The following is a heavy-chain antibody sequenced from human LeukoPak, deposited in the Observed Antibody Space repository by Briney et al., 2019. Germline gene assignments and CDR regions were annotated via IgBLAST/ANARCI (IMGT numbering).Heavy chain of an antibody. Sequence: GASVKVSCKASGYTFTGYYMHWVRQAPGQGLEWMGRINPNSGGTNYAQKFQGRVTMTRDTSISTAYMELRSLRSDDTAVYYCARESYYYMDVWGKGTTVTVSS. CDR2: INPNSGGT. CDR1: GYTFTGYY. CDR3: ARESYYYMDV. J-gene: IGHJ6*03. V-gene: IGHV1-2*06.